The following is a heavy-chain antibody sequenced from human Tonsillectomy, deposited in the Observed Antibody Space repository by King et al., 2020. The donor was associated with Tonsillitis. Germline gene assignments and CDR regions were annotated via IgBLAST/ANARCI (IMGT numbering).Heavy chain of an antibody. CDR1: GFSFSSYA. D-gene: IGHD3-10*01. Sequence: QLVQSGGGVVQPGRSLRLSCAASGFSFSSYAMHWVRQAPGKGLEWVALISYDGSEKYYADSVKGRFTISRDNSKNKLYLQMHSLRAEDTAVYYCARDPDGYYFDYWGQGTLVTVSS. V-gene: IGHV3-30*04. CDR3: ARDPDGYYFDY. J-gene: IGHJ4*02. CDR2: ISYDGSEK.